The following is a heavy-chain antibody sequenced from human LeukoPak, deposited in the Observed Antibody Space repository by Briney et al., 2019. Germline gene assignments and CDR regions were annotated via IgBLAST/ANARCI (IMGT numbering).Heavy chain of an antibody. CDR3: ARVLRCGGGAVPDYGMDV. D-gene: IGHD2-21*01. V-gene: IGHV3-21*01. CDR2: ISSSSSYI. Sequence: GGSLRLSCAASGFTFSSYSMTWVRQAPGKGLEWVSSISSSSSYIYYADSVKGRFTISRDNAKNSLYLQMNSLRAEDTAVYYCARVLRCGGGAVPDYGMDVWGQGTTVTVSS. CDR1: GFTFSSYS. J-gene: IGHJ6*02.